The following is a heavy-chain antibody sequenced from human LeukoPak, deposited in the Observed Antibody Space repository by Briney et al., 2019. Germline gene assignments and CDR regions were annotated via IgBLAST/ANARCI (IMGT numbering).Heavy chain of an antibody. J-gene: IGHJ4*02. D-gene: IGHD6-6*01. CDR3: ASYSSSDDY. CDR1: GYTFTSYD. CDR2: MNPNSGNT. V-gene: IGHV1-8*03. Sequence: ASAKVSCKASGYTFTSYDINWVRQASGQGLEWMGWMNPNSGNTGYAQKFQGRVTITRNTSISAAYMELSSLRSEDTAVYYCASYSSSDDYWGQGTLVTVSS.